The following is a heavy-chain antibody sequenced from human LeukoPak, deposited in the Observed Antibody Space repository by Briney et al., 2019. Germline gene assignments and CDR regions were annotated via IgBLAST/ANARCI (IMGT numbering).Heavy chain of an antibody. Sequence: ASVKVSCKASGYTFTEYYIHWIRQAPGQGLEWMGWINPNSGATNSAQKFRGRVTMTRVTSLSTAYMELSRLTSDDTAVYYCASVYSGYDLSQLDYWGQGTLVTVSS. V-gene: IGHV1-2*02. J-gene: IGHJ4*02. D-gene: IGHD5-12*01. CDR2: INPNSGAT. CDR1: GYTFTEYY. CDR3: ASVYSGYDLSQLDY.